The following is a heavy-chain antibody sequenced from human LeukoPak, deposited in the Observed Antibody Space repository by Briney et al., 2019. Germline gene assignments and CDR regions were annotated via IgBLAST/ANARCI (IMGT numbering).Heavy chain of an antibody. D-gene: IGHD5-12*01. CDR2: ISSSGSSM. V-gene: IGHV3-48*03. CDR3: ARGSGGYSGWLDP. CDR1: GFTFSSYE. J-gene: IGHJ5*02. Sequence: PGGSLRLSCAASGFTFSSYEMNWVRQAPGKGLEWVSYISSSGSSMYYADSVKGRFTISRDNAKNSLYLQMSSLRAEDTAVYYCARGSGGYSGWLDPWGQGTLVTVSS.